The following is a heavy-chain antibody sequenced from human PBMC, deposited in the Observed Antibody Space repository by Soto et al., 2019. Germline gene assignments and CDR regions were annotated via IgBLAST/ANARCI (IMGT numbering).Heavy chain of an antibody. D-gene: IGHD6-13*01. V-gene: IGHV3-53*01. CDR2: IYSGGST. CDR3: ARDGIAAAGPLDY. Sequence: GGSLRLSCAASGFTFSIYSMNWVRQAPGKGLEWVSVIYSGGSTYYADSVKGRFTISRDNSKNTLYLQMNSLRAEDTAVYYCARDGIAAAGPLDYWGQGTLVTVSS. CDR1: GFTFSIYS. J-gene: IGHJ4*02.